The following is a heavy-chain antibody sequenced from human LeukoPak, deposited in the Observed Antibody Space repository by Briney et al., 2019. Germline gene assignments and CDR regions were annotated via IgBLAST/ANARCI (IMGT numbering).Heavy chain of an antibody. D-gene: IGHD5-18*01. Sequence: SQTLSLTCAISGDSVSSNSAAWNWIRQSPSRGLEWLGRTYYRSKWYNDYAVSVKSRITINPDTSKNQFSLQLKSVTPEDTAVYYCARDPLRGYSYAWAFDIWGQGTLVTVSS. CDR2: TYYRSKWYN. CDR3: ARDPLRGYSYAWAFDI. J-gene: IGHJ3*02. CDR1: GDSVSSNSAA. V-gene: IGHV6-1*01.